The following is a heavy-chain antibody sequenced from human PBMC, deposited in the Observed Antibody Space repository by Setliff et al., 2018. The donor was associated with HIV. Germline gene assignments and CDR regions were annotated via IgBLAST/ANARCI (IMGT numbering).Heavy chain of an antibody. V-gene: IGHV1-69*13. D-gene: IGHD5-18*01. CDR2: IIPIFGTA. CDR1: GGTFSSYA. Sequence: ASVKVSCKASGGTFSSYAISWVRQAPGQGLEWMGGIIPIFGTANYAQKFQGRVTITADESTSTAYMELSSLRSEDTAVYYCAAWDPSRGYSHGYFDYWGQGTLVTAPQ. CDR3: AAWDPSRGYSHGYFDY. J-gene: IGHJ4*02.